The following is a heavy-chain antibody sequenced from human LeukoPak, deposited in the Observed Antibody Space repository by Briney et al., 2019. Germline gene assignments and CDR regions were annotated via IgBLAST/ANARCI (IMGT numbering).Heavy chain of an antibody. CDR1: GFTFSISA. V-gene: IGHV3-23*01. Sequence: GGSLRLSCAASGFTFSISAMSWVRQAPGQGLEWVSGISDSGGSTFYADSVKGRFTISRDNSKSTLFLQMNSLRAEDSAIYYCATYRQVLLPFESWGEGTLVTVSS. CDR3: ATYRQVLLPFES. J-gene: IGHJ4*02. CDR2: ISDSGGST. D-gene: IGHD5-18*01.